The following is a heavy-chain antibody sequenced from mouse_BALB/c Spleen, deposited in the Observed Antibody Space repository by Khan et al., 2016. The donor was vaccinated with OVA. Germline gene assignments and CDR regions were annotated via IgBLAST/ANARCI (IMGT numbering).Heavy chain of an antibody. V-gene: IGHV2-6-5*01. CDR2: IWAGGST. Sequence: QVQLKESGPGLVAPSQSLSITCTVSGFSLTDYAVSWIRQPPGKGLEWLGVIWAGGSTYYNSALKSRLSISKDNSRSQVFLNMNSLQTDDTAMYYCAEDPPYYAMDSWGQGISVTVSS. CDR3: AEDPPYYAMDS. J-gene: IGHJ4*01. CDR1: GFSLTDYA.